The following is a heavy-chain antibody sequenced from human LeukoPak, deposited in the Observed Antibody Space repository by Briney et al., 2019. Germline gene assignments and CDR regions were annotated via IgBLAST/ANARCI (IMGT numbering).Heavy chain of an antibody. CDR3: ARSSGIAAAGTPLYYFDY. Sequence: PGGSLRLSCAASGFTFSSYAMHWVRQAPGKGLEWVAVISYDGSNKYYADSVKGRFTISRDNAKNSLYLQMNSLRAEDTAVYYCARSSGIAAAGTPLYYFDYWGQGTLVTVSS. D-gene: IGHD6-13*01. J-gene: IGHJ4*02. CDR1: GFTFSSYA. CDR2: ISYDGSNK. V-gene: IGHV3-30*04.